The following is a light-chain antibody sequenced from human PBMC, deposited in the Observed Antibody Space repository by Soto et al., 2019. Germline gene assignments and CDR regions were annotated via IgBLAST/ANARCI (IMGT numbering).Light chain of an antibody. J-gene: IGLJ1*01. Sequence: QSALAQPASVSGSAGQSITISCTGTSSDVGGYNYVAWYQQHPGKAPKLIIYEVTNRPSGVSYRFSASKSGNTASLTISGLQSEDEADYYCISYTGKSASYVFGTGTKLTVL. CDR2: EVT. CDR3: ISYTGKSASYV. V-gene: IGLV2-14*01. CDR1: SSDVGGYNY.